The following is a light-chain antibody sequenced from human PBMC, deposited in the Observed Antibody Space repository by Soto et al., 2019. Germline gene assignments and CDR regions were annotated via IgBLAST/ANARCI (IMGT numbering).Light chain of an antibody. CDR1: NSNIGAGYD. J-gene: IGLJ2*01. CDR2: ANN. V-gene: IGLV1-40*01. Sequence: QSVLTQPPSVSGAPGQRVTISCTGSNSNIGAGYDVHWYQQLPGTAPKLLILANNNRPSGVPDRFSGSKSDTSASLAITGLQAEDEADYYCQSYDSRLSASVVFGGGTKLTVL. CDR3: QSYDSRLSASVV.